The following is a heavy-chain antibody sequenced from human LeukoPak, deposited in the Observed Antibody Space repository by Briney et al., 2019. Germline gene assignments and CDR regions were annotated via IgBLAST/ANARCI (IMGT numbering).Heavy chain of an antibody. CDR3: ARVVMSGRYPDDYYYYGMDV. D-gene: IGHD6-19*01. V-gene: IGHV4-34*01. CDR1: GGSFSGYY. Sequence: PSETLSLTCAVYGGSFSGYYWSWIRQPPGKGLEWIGKINHSGSTNYNPSLKSRVTISVDTSKNQFSLKLSSVTAADTAVYYCARVVMSGRYPDDYYYYGMDVWGQGTTVTVSS. J-gene: IGHJ6*02. CDR2: INHSGST.